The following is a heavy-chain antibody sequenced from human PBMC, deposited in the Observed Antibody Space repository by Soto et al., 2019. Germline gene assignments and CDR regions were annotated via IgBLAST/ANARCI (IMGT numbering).Heavy chain of an antibody. CDR2: ISYDGSNK. Sequence: QVQLVEAGGGVVQPGRSLRLSCAASGFTFSSYGMHWVRQAPGKGLEWVAVISYDGSNKYYADSVKGRFTISRDNSKSTLYLQMNSLRAEDTAVYYCAKDSSSWTLLFDYWGQGTLVTVSS. D-gene: IGHD6-13*01. V-gene: IGHV3-30*18. CDR3: AKDSSSWTLLFDY. J-gene: IGHJ4*02. CDR1: GFTFSSYG.